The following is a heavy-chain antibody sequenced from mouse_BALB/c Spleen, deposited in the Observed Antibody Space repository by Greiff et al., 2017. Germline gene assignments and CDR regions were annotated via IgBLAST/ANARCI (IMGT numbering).Heavy chain of an antibody. J-gene: IGHJ1*01. CDR3: ATSSYWYFDV. D-gene: IGHD1-1*01. CDR1: GYSITSDYA. Sequence: EVQLQESGPGLVKPSQSLSLTCTVTGYSITSDYAWNWIRQFPGNKLEWMGYISYSGSTSYNPSLKSRISITRDTSKNQFFLQLNSVTTEDTATYYCATSSYWYFDVWGAGTTVTVSS. V-gene: IGHV3-2*02. CDR2: ISYSGST.